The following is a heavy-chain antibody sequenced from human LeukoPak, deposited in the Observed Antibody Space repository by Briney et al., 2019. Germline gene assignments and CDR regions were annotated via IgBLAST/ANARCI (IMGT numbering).Heavy chain of an antibody. Sequence: GGSLRLSCAPSGFTFCVYYMSWMPHAPGERREWVSYISSSSRDTKSAESVRGRFTICRDNAKTSTYLQMNSLREEATGVSYCARDEGYCSGGSCYSNCWGERSLVTVS. J-gene: IGHJ4*02. V-gene: IGHV3-11*06. D-gene: IGHD2-15*01. CDR2: ISSSSRDT. CDR3: ARDEGYCSGGSCYSNC. CDR1: GFTFCVYY.